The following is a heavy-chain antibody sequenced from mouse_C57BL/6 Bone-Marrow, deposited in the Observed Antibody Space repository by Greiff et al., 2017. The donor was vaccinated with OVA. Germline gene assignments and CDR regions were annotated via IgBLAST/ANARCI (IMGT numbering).Heavy chain of an antibody. Sequence: EVKLQESGPGLVKPSQSLSLTCSVTGYSITSGYYWNWIRQFPGNKLEWMGYISYDGSNNYNPSLKNRISITRDTSKNQFFLKLNSVTTEDTATYYCARRPGAMDYWGQGTSVTVSS. CDR1: GYSITSGYY. J-gene: IGHJ4*01. CDR2: ISYDGSN. V-gene: IGHV3-6*01. CDR3: ARRPGAMDY.